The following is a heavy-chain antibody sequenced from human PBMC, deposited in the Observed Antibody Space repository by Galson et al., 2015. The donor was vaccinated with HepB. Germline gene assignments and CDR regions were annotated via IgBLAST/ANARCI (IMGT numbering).Heavy chain of an antibody. V-gene: IGHV5-10-1*01. J-gene: IGHJ5*02. CDR1: GYNFTRYW. CDR3: ARHGTAKYSSSWYNWFDP. Sequence: QSGAELTKPVESLRTSCKGSGYNFTRYWISWVRQMPGKGLEWMGRINPSDSYTNYSPSFQGHVTISADKSISTAYLQWSSLKASDTAMYYCARHGTAKYSSSWYNWFDPWGQGTLVTVSS. CDR2: INPSDSYT. D-gene: IGHD6-13*01.